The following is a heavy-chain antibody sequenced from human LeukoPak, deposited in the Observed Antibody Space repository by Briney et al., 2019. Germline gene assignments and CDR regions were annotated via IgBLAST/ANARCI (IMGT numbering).Heavy chain of an antibody. J-gene: IGHJ4*02. Sequence: PSETLSLTCTVSGGSISSSSYYWGWIRQPPGKGLEWIGSIYYSGSTYYNPSLKSRVTISVDTSKNQFSLKLSSVTAADTAVYYCARDLVRGYSGYDSPKEYQLADYWGQGTLVTVSS. CDR2: IYYSGST. CDR1: GGSISSSSYY. D-gene: IGHD5-12*01. CDR3: ARDLVRGYSGYDSPKEYQLADY. V-gene: IGHV4-39*07.